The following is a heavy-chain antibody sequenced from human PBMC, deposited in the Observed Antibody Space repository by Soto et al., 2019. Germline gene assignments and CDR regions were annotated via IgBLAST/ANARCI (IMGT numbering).Heavy chain of an antibody. V-gene: IGHV1-2*04. CDR1: GYTFTGYY. D-gene: IGHD5-12*01. CDR2: INPNSGGT. CDR3: ARDRRISVRPAGDIGATSVPPVAFDI. J-gene: IGHJ3*02. Sequence: ASVKVSCKASGYTFTGYYMHWVRQAPGQGLEWMGWINPNSGGTNYAQKFQGWVTMTRDTSISTAYMELSRLRSDDTAVYYCARDRRISVRPAGDIGATSVPPVAFDIWGQGTMVTVSS.